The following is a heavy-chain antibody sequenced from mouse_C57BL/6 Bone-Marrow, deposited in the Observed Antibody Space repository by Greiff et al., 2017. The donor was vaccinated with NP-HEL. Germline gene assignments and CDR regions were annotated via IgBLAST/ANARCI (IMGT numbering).Heavy chain of an antibody. Sequence: EVQRVESGPGLVKPSQSLSLTCSVTGYSITSGYYWNWIRQFPGNKLEWMGYISYDGSNNYNPSLKNRISITRDTSKNQFFLKLNSVTTEDTATYYCARRWLQTTYYFDYWGQGTTLTVSS. J-gene: IGHJ2*01. CDR3: ARRWLQTTYYFDY. CDR1: GYSITSGYY. V-gene: IGHV3-6*01. D-gene: IGHD2-3*01. CDR2: ISYDGSN.